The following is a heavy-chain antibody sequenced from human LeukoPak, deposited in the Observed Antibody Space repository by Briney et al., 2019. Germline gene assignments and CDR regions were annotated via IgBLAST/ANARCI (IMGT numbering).Heavy chain of an antibody. D-gene: IGHD2-2*02. J-gene: IGHJ5*02. V-gene: IGHV1-18*01. CDR1: GYTFTSDG. CDR2: ISAYNGNT. Sequence: GASVKFSCKASGYTFTSDGISWVRQAPGQGLEWMGWISAYNGNTNYAQKLQGRVTMTTDTSTSTAYMELRSLRSDDTAVYYCARVRCSSTSCYIWCHPWGQGTLVTVSS. CDR3: ARVRCSSTSCYIWCHP.